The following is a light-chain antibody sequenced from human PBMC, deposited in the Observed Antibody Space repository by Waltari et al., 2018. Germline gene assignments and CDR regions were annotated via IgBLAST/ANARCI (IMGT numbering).Light chain of an antibody. CDR1: NSDVGGYNY. CDR2: GVS. J-gene: IGLJ3*02. CDR3: ASYTSSYTWV. Sequence: QSPLTQPASVSGSPGQSITIPCTGTNSDVGGYNYVSWFQQHPGTAPRLMIFGVSDRPSGVSNRFSGSKSGNTASLTISGLQAEDEAHYYCASYTSSYTWVFGGGTKLTVL. V-gene: IGLV2-14*03.